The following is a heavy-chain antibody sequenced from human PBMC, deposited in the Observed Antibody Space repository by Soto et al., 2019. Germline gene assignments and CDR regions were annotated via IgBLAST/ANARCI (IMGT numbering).Heavy chain of an antibody. Sequence: GGSLRLSCAASGFSFGSYALSWVRQAPGKGLEWVSTISGSDGKTFYADSVKGRFTISRDNAKNSVSLQMNSLRAEDTAVYYCAREYTAWPLAYGLDVWGQGTTVTVSS. J-gene: IGHJ6*02. D-gene: IGHD2-2*02. CDR1: GFSFGSYA. V-gene: IGHV3-23*01. CDR3: AREYTAWPLAYGLDV. CDR2: ISGSDGKT.